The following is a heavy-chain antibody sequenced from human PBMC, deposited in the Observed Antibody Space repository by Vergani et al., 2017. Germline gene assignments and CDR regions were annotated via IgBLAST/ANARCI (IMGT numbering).Heavy chain of an antibody. Sequence: QEQLLETGGGVVQPGRPLRLSCAAFGFTSNQYGMHRVRQAPGKGLEWVAVTWSDGNNKQYADSVKGRFTISRDNSKSTMYLQMNSLRDEDTGVYYCARDLRLLYNRFDPWGQGTLVTVSS. CDR2: TWSDGNNK. CDR1: GFTSNQYG. J-gene: IGHJ5*02. V-gene: IGHV3-33*01. D-gene: IGHD1-14*01. CDR3: ARDLRLLYNRFDP.